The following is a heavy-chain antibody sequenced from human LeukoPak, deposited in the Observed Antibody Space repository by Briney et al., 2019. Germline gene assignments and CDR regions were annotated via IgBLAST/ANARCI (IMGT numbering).Heavy chain of an antibody. D-gene: IGHD1-26*01. J-gene: IGHJ6*04. CDR3: ARDKGDLPSYYYYYGMDV. V-gene: IGHV3-33*01. CDR1: GFTFSSYG. CDR2: IWYDGSNK. Sequence: PGRSLRLSCAASGFTFSSYGMHWVRQAPGKGLEWVAVIWYDGSNKYYADSVKGRFTISRDNSKNTLYLQMNSLRAEDTAVYYCARDKGDLPSYYYYYGMDVWGKGTTVTVPS.